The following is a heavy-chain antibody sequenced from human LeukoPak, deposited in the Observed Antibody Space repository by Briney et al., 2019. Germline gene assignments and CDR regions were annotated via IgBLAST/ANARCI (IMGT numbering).Heavy chain of an antibody. V-gene: IGHV3-23*01. Sequence: GGSLRLSCAASGFTFSSYAMSWVRQAPGKGLEWVSAISGCGGSTYYADSVKGRFTISRDNSKNTLYLQMNSLRAEDTAAYYCARALDYGGNARYYYYYYMDVWGKGTTVTVSS. D-gene: IGHD4-23*01. J-gene: IGHJ6*03. CDR2: ISGCGGST. CDR3: ARALDYGGNARYYYYYYMDV. CDR1: GFTFSSYA.